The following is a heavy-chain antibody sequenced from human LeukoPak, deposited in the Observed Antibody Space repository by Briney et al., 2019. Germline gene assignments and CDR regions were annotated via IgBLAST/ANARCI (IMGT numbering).Heavy chain of an antibody. CDR3: ARRISNNWIFDY. J-gene: IGHJ4*02. CDR1: GGSISSGGYY. V-gene: IGHV4-31*03. D-gene: IGHD1-1*01. Sequence: SKTLSLTCTVSGGSISSGGYYWSWIRQHPGKGLEWIRYIYYSGSTYYNPSPKNRVTISVDTSKNQFSLKLSSVAAADTAVYYCARRISNNWIFDYWGQGTLVTVSS. CDR2: IYYSGST.